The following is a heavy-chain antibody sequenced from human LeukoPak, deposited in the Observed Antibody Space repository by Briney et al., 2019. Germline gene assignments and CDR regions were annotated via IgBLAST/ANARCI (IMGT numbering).Heavy chain of an antibody. CDR3: AREGESLSLFDY. V-gene: IGHV4-61*02. D-gene: IGHD3-10*01. CDR2: VSASGYT. Sequence: PSETLSLTCTVSASISSGDYYWNWIRQPAGKGLEWIGRVSASGYTNYNPSLRSRITISVDTSKNQFSLELTSVTTADTAVYYCAREGESLSLFDYWGQGTLVTVSS. J-gene: IGHJ4*02. CDR1: ASISSGDYY.